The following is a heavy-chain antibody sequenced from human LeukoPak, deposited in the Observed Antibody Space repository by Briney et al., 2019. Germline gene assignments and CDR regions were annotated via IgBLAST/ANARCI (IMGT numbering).Heavy chain of an antibody. Sequence: PSQTLSLTCAVSGGSISSGSYSWSWIRQPPGKGLEWIGYIYHSGSTYYNPSLKSRVTISVDRSKNQFSLKLSSVTAAGTAVYYCARRGGYYGSGTPYYFDYWGQGTLVTVSS. CDR2: IYHSGST. V-gene: IGHV4-30-2*01. J-gene: IGHJ4*02. CDR1: GGSISSGSYS. D-gene: IGHD3-10*01. CDR3: ARRGGYYGSGTPYYFDY.